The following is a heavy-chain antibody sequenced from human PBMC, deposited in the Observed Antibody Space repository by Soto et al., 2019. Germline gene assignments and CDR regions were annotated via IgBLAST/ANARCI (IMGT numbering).Heavy chain of an antibody. CDR3: ASYTTRWFDP. J-gene: IGHJ5*02. D-gene: IGHD1-1*01. CDR2: MNPNSGNT. CDR1: GYTFTSYD. V-gene: IGHV1-8*01. Sequence: QVQLVQSGAEVKKPGASVKVSCKASGYTFTSYDINWVRQATGRGLEWMGWMNPNSGNTAYVQKCLGRVTMNRNTSICTAYMELSSLRSEDTAWYYCASYTTRWFDPWGQGTLVTVSS.